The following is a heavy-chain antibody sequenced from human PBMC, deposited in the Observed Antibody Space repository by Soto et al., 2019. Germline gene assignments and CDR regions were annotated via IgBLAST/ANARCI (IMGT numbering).Heavy chain of an antibody. D-gene: IGHD2-15*01. J-gene: IGHJ4*02. V-gene: IGHV4-34*01. Sequence: SETLSLTCAVYGGSFSGYYWSWIRQPPGKGLEWIGEINHSGSTNYNPSLKSRVTISVDTSKNQFSLKLSSVTAADTAAYYCARCLGYCSGGSCYCYYFDYWGQGTLVTVSS. CDR3: ARCLGYCSGGSCYCYYFDY. CDR1: GGSFSGYY. CDR2: INHSGST.